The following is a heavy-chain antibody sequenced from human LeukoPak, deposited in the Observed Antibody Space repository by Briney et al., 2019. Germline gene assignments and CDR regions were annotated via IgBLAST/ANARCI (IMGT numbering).Heavy chain of an antibody. CDR1: GYTFTSYY. V-gene: IGHV1-46*01. D-gene: IGHD3-10*01. CDR3: TKSRITMVLDV. Sequence: ASVKVSCKASGYTFTSYYMHWVRQAPGQGLEWMGIINPSGGSTSYAQKFQGRVTMTRDTSTSTVYMELSSLRSEDTAVYYCTKSRITMVLDVWGQGTTVTVSS. J-gene: IGHJ6*02. CDR2: INPSGGST.